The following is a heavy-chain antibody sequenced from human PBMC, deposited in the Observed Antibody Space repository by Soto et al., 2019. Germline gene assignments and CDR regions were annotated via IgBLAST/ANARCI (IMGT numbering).Heavy chain of an antibody. D-gene: IGHD3-16*01. CDR3: ARESAAATYRPLDY. CDR2: IYTSETT. CDR1: GGSMSSCF. J-gene: IGHJ4*02. Sequence: SETLSLTCNVSGGSMSSCFWSWIRQPAGKGLEWIGRIYTSETTNYNPSLKSRVTMSVDTSKNQFSLKVNSVTAADTAVYYCARESAAATYRPLDYWGQGTLVTVPS. V-gene: IGHV4-4*07.